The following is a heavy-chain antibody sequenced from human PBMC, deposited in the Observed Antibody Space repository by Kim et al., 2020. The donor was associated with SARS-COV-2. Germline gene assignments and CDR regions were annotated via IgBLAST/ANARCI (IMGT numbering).Heavy chain of an antibody. D-gene: IGHD3-16*01. J-gene: IGHJ4*02. V-gene: IGHV3-74*01. CDR1: GFTFSSYW. Sequence: GGSLRLSCAASGFTFSSYWMHWVRQAPGKGLVLVSRINNDGSTTTYADSVKGRFTISRDNAKSTLYLQMSSLRAEDTAMYYCARDLYYYGGGSVPYWGQGTLVTVSS. CDR3: ARDLYYYGGGSVPY. CDR2: INNDGSTT.